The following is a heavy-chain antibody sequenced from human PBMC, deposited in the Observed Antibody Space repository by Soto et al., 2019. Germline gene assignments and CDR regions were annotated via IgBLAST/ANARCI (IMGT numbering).Heavy chain of an antibody. CDR2: INSDGTIT. D-gene: IGHD4-17*01. Sequence: EVQLVESGGALVQPGGSLRLSCAASGFTFSSYWMHWVRQAPGKGLVWVSRINSDGTITSHADSVKGRFTVSRDNAKNSLYLQMNSLRADDTALYYCARVGYGNYHFDYWGQGILVTVSS. J-gene: IGHJ4*02. V-gene: IGHV3-74*01. CDR1: GFTFSSYW. CDR3: ARVGYGNYHFDY.